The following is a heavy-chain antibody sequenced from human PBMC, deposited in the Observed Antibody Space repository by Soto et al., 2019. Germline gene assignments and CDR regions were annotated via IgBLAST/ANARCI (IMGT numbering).Heavy chain of an antibody. CDR1: GFTFSSYA. Sequence: GGSLRLSCAASGFTFSSYAMSWVRQAPGKGLEWVSAISGSGGSTYYADSVKGRFTISRDNSKNTLYLQMNSLRAEDTAVYYCAKKSSSRPFYYYYIDVWGRGTTVTVSS. D-gene: IGHD6-13*01. CDR3: AKKSSSRPFYYYYIDV. V-gene: IGHV3-23*01. J-gene: IGHJ6*03. CDR2: ISGSGGST.